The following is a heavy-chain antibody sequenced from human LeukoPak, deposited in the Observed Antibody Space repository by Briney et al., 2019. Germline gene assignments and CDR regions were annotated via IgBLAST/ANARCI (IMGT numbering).Heavy chain of an antibody. CDR3: AKDHGYSSSWSDSFDY. D-gene: IGHD6-13*01. CDR1: GFTFSSYA. Sequence: GGSLRLSCAASGFTFSSYAMSWVRQAPGKGLEWVSAISGSGGSTYYADSVKGWFTISRDNSKNTLYLQMNSLRAEDTAVYYCAKDHGYSSSWSDSFDYWGQGTLVTVSS. J-gene: IGHJ4*02. V-gene: IGHV3-23*01. CDR2: ISGSGGST.